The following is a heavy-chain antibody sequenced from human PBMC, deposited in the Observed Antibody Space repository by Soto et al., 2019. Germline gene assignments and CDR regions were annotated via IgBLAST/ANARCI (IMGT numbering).Heavy chain of an antibody. Sequence: QVQLVQSGAEVKKPGASVKVSCKASGYSFTSHGISWVRQAPGQGLEWMGWISAYNGNTNYAQKLQGRVTMTTDTSASTAYVELRSLGSADTAGSYGERDDGFGASDVWGQGTTVTVS. CDR1: GYSFTSHG. D-gene: IGHD3-10*01. CDR3: ERDDGFGASDV. CDR2: ISAYNGNT. V-gene: IGHV1-18*01. J-gene: IGHJ6*02.